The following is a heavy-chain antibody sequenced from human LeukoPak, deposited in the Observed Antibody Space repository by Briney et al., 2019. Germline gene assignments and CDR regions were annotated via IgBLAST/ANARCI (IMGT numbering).Heavy chain of an antibody. CDR3: VTRGTTSDS. Sequence: GSSVKVSCKASGGTFSSYAISWVRQAPGQGLEWMGWINPNSGGTNYAQRFQGRVTMTRDTSISTAYMELSRLRSDDTAVYYCVTRGTTSDSWGQGTLVTVS. CDR1: GGTFSSYA. J-gene: IGHJ4*02. V-gene: IGHV1-2*02. CDR2: INPNSGGT. D-gene: IGHD3-16*01.